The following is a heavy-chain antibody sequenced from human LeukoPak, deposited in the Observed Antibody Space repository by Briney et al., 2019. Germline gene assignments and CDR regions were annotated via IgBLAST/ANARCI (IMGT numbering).Heavy chain of an antibody. J-gene: IGHJ5*02. D-gene: IGHD4-17*01. CDR3: ARDVHGDYGSGWFDP. V-gene: IGHV1-69*05. CDR1: GGTFNNSA. Sequence: ASVKVSCKTSGGTFNNSAISWVRQAPGQGLEWLGGIMPLFGTAGYAQKFQGRVTITKDESTRTVYLEMTSLTSDDTAVYYCARDVHGDYGSGWFDPWGQGTLVSVSS. CDR2: IMPLFGTA.